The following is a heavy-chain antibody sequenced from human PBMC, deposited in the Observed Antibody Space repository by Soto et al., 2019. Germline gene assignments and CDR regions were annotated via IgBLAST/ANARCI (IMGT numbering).Heavy chain of an antibody. CDR3: ARTPQPSSGWYGY. CDR1: GGSFSGYY. V-gene: IGHV4-34*01. CDR2: INHSGST. D-gene: IGHD6-19*01. J-gene: IGHJ4*02. Sequence: KTSETLSLTCAVYGGSFSGYYWSWIRQPPGKGLEWIGEINHSGSTNYNPSLKSRVTISVDTSKNQFSLKLSSVTAADTAVYYCARTPQPSSGWYGYWGQGTLVTVSS.